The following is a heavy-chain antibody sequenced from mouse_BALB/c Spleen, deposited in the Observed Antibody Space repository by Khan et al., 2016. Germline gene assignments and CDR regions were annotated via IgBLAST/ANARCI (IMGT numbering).Heavy chain of an antibody. V-gene: IGHV2-9*02. Sequence: QVQLKESGPGLVAPSQSLSITSTVSGFSLTSSGVHWVRQPPGKGLDWLGVIWAGGSTDYNSALMSRLSITKDNSQNQVFLKMNSLQTDDTALYYCARDDQDYDAWFASWGQGTLVTVSA. CDR2: IWAGGST. J-gene: IGHJ3*01. D-gene: IGHD2-4*01. CDR1: GFSLTSSG. CDR3: ARDDQDYDAWFAS.